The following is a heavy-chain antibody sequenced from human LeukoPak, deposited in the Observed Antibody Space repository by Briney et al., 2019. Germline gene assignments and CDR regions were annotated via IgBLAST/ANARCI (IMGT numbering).Heavy chain of an antibody. CDR1: GFTFSSSD. D-gene: IGHD3-9*01. Sequence: PGGSLRLSCAASGFTFSSSDMHWVRQAPGKGLEWVANIKQDGREKYYVDSVKGRFTISRDNAKNSLYLQMNSLRAEDTAVYYCARVEDYDILTGFDYWGQGTLVTVSS. CDR2: IKQDGREK. V-gene: IGHV3-7*01. CDR3: ARVEDYDILTGFDY. J-gene: IGHJ4*02.